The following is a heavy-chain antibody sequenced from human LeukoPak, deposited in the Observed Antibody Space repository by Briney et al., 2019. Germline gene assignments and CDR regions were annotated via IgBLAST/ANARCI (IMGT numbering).Heavy chain of an antibody. D-gene: IGHD3-10*02. CDR3: AELGITMIGGV. J-gene: IGHJ6*04. CDR2: VNQGATQK. CDR1: GFDFITQW. Sequence: GGSLRLSCAASGFDFITQWMSWVRQAPGKGLEWVAIVNQGATQKYYVDSVKGRFTISRDNAENSLYLQMNSLRADDTAVYYCAELGITMIGGVWGKGTTVTISS. V-gene: IGHV3-7*01.